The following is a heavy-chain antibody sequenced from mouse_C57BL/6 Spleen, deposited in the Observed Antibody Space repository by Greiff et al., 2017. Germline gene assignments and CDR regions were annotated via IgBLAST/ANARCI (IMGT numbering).Heavy chain of an antibody. Sequence: VQLQQPGAELVKPGASVKLSCKASGYTFTSYWMQWVKQRPGQGLEWIGEIDPSDSYTNYNQKFKGKATLTVDTSSSTAYMQLSSLTSEDSAVYYCARWDDGSSTWFAYWGQGTLVTVSA. CDR1: GYTFTSYW. J-gene: IGHJ3*01. D-gene: IGHD1-1*01. V-gene: IGHV1-50*01. CDR2: IDPSDSYT. CDR3: ARWDDGSSTWFAY.